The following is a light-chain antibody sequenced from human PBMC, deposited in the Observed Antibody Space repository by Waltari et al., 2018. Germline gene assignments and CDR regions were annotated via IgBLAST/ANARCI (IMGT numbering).Light chain of an antibody. CDR3: HQHDTSPWT. Sequence: EIVLTQSPGTLSLSPGERATLSCGASQSISSSFLAWYQVKPGQAPRLLIFAAATRAADIPDRISGSGSGADFTLTISRLEPEDFAVYVCHQHDTSPWTFGQGTRVELK. V-gene: IGKV3-20*01. J-gene: IGKJ1*01. CDR1: QSISSSF. CDR2: AAA.